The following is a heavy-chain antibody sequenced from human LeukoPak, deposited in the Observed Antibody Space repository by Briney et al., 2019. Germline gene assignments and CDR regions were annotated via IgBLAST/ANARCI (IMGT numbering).Heavy chain of an antibody. Sequence: KPSETLSLTCTVSGGSIRSYYWSWIRQPPGKGLEWIGYIYYSGSTDSNPSLKSRVTISVDTSKNQISLKLSSVTAADTAVYYCARTYCRGGSCHFDYWGQGTLVTVSS. D-gene: IGHD2-15*01. CDR3: ARTYCRGGSCHFDY. V-gene: IGHV4-59*08. J-gene: IGHJ4*02. CDR2: IYYSGST. CDR1: GGSIRSYY.